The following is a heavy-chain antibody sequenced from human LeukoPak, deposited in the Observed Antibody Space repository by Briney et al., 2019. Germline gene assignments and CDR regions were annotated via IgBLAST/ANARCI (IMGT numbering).Heavy chain of an antibody. D-gene: IGHD3-3*01. CDR1: GGSISSSSYY. V-gene: IGHV4-39*01. CDR2: IHKSGST. CDR3: ARRGSITSYMDV. J-gene: IGHJ6*03. Sequence: TSETLSLTCTVSGGSISSSSYYWGWIRQPPGKGLEWIGNIHKSGSTYYNPSLKSRVTISVGTSKNQFSLKLNSVTAADTAVYYCARRGSITSYMDVWGKGTTVTISS.